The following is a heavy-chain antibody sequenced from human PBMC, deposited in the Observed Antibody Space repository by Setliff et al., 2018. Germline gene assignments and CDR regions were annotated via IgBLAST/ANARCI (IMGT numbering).Heavy chain of an antibody. D-gene: IGHD6-13*01. J-gene: IGHJ4*02. CDR1: GYTLSRHY. CDR2: INPGGGSA. V-gene: IGHV1-46*01. CDR3: ARAGVAAADRKGLLEY. Sequence: ASVKVSCKATGYTLSRHYMHWARQAPGQGLEWMGIINPGGGSASIVQKFQGRVTMTSDTSTSTVYMEVTGLTSEDTAVYYCARAGVAAADRKGLLEYWGQGTLVPVSS.